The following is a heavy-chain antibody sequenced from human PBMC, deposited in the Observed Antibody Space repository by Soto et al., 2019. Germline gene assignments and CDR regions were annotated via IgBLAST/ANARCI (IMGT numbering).Heavy chain of an antibody. D-gene: IGHD3-22*01. CDR1: GYTFTGHY. J-gene: IGHJ4*02. V-gene: IGHV1-2*02. Sequence: ASVKVCCKASGYTFTGHYIHWVRQAPEQGPEWMGEIGPESGATRYAQKFQGRVTMTRNMSITTVYMELNNLSPDDTAVYYCGRARSAQIVVFYWGQGTPVTVSS. CDR3: GRARSAQIVVFY. CDR2: IGPESGAT.